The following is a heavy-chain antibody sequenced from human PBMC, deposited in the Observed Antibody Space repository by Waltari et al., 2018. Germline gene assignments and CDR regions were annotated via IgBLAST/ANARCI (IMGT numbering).Heavy chain of an antibody. Sequence: QVQLQESGPGLAKPSPTLSLTSSLSGDTITTVGYFLTWPRQHPGKGLEWLGYIYHSGITSYNASLKSRVTISIDKSKNQFSLKLNSVTAADTAMYFCVRQNYCSTADCYGARFDLWGQGTLVIVSS. J-gene: IGHJ4*01. CDR2: IYHSGIT. D-gene: IGHD2-2*01. CDR3: VRQNYCSTADCYGARFDL. CDR1: GDTITTVGYF. V-gene: IGHV4-31*09.